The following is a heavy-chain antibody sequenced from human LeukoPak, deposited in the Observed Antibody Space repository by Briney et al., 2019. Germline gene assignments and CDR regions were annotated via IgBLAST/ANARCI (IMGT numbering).Heavy chain of an antibody. CDR3: ARHAWRFDS. V-gene: IGHV3-7*05. CDR2: TNQDGSKK. J-gene: IGHJ4*02. D-gene: IGHD2-2*01. Sequence: PGGSLRLSCAASGFSFSTYWMTWVRQAPGKGLEWVANTNQDGSKKSYVDSVKGRFTISRDNAKNSLYLQMNSLRAEDTAVYYCARHAWRFDSWGQGTLVTVSS. CDR1: GFSFSTYW.